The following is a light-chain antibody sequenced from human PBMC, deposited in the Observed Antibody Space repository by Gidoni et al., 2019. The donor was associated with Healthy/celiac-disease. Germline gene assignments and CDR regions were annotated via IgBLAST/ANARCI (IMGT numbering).Light chain of an antibody. CDR3: QQSYSTPRT. V-gene: IGKV1-39*01. CDR2: AAS. Sequence: DIKMTKSPSSLSASVGDRVTITCRASQSISSYVNWYQQKPGKAPKLLIYAASSLQSGVPSRFSGSGSGTDFTLTISSLQPEDFATYYCQQSYSTPRTFGQGTKVEIK. J-gene: IGKJ1*01. CDR1: QSISSY.